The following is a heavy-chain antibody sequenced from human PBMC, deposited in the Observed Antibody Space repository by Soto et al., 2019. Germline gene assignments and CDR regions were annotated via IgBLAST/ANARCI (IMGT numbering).Heavy chain of an antibody. V-gene: IGHV3-48*02. J-gene: IGHJ4*02. CDR1: GFTFSSYS. Sequence: PGGSLRLSCASSGFTFSSYSMNWVRQPPGKGLEWVSYISSSSSTIYYADSVKGRFTISRDNAKNSLYLQMNSLRDDDTALYYCASRPYGSWSFYWGQGTLVTVSS. D-gene: IGHD3-10*01. CDR2: ISSSSSTI. CDR3: ASRPYGSWSFY.